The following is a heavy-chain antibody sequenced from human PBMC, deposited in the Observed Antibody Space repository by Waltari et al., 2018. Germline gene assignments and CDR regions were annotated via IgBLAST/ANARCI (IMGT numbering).Heavy chain of an antibody. CDR2: INHSGST. J-gene: IGHJ4*02. CDR1: GGSFSGYY. V-gene: IGHV4-34*09. Sequence: QVQLQESGPGLVKPSQTLSLTCAVYGGSFSGYYWSWIRQPPGKGLEWIGEINHSGSTNYNPSLKSRVTISVDTSKNQFSLKLSSVTAADTAVYYCASDLWFGARGVYWGQGTLVTVSS. CDR3: ASDLWFGARGVY. D-gene: IGHD3-10*01.